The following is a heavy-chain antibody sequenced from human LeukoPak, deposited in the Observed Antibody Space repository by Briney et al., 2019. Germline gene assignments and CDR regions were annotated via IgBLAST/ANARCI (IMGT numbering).Heavy chain of an antibody. D-gene: IGHD2-15*01. CDR2: INWNGGST. CDR3: AKGEGDSCYSRYLY. V-gene: IGHV3-20*04. CDR1: GFTFDDYG. Sequence: GGSLRLSCAASGFTFDDYGMSWVRQAPGKGLEWVSGINWNGGSTGYADSVKGRFTISRDNAKNSLYLQMNSLRAEDTAVYYCAKGEGDSCYSRYLYWGQGTLVTVSS. J-gene: IGHJ4*02.